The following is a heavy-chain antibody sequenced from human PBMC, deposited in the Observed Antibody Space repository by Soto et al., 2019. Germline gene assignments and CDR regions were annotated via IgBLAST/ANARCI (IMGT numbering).Heavy chain of an antibody. CDR2: ISLNSGTI. V-gene: IGHV3-9*01. CDR3: AKRGIDSAFDF. CDR1: GFIFEDFA. Sequence: SLSLSCSASGFIFEDFAMHWVRQVPGKGLEWVSGISLNSGTIGYADSVKGRFTISRDNAKNSLFLQMNSLRTEDTALYYCAKRGIDSAFDFWGLATMVTVSS. J-gene: IGHJ3*01. D-gene: IGHD3-9*01.